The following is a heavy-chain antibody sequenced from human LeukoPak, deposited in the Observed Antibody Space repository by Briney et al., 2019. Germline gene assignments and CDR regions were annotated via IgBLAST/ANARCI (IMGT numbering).Heavy chain of an antibody. CDR3: ARGGLMTTVTYVPYPYYYGMDV. J-gene: IGHJ6*02. V-gene: IGHV4-34*01. D-gene: IGHD4-11*01. Sequence: SETLSLTCAVYGGSFSGYYWSWIRQPPGKGLEWIGEINHSGSTTYNPTLKSRVTISVATSKNQFSLKLSSVTAADTAVYYCARGGLMTTVTYVPYPYYYGMDVWGQGTTVTVSS. CDR2: INHSGST. CDR1: GGSFSGYY.